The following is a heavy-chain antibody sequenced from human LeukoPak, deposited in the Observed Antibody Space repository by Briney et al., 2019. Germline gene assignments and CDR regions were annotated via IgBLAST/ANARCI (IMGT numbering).Heavy chain of an antibody. CDR1: GFTVSSNY. V-gene: IGHV3-66*02. CDR2: IYSGGST. D-gene: IGHD3-22*01. CDR3: ARDGGYYDSSGYYI. Sequence: PGGSLRLSCAASGFTVSSNYMSWVRQAPGKGLEWVSVIYSGGSTYYADSVKGRFTISRDNSKNTLYLQMNSLRAEDTAVYYCARDGGYYDSSGYYIWSQGTLVTVYS. J-gene: IGHJ4*02.